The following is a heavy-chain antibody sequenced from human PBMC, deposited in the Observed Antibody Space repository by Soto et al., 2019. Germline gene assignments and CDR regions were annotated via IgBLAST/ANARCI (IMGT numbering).Heavy chain of an antibody. D-gene: IGHD5-12*01. J-gene: IGHJ4*02. CDR2: IIPMFGTA. V-gene: IGHV1-69*12. CDR1: GGTFSTYA. CDR3: ASGIRLWLRRINNGYSG. Sequence: QVQLVQSGAEVKKPESSVKVSCKAPGGTFSTYAISWVRQAPGQGLEWMGGIIPMFGTANYAQRFQDRVTITADESTNTVYMALSSLRSEDAPVYSCASGIRLWLRRINNGYSGWGQGTLVTVSS.